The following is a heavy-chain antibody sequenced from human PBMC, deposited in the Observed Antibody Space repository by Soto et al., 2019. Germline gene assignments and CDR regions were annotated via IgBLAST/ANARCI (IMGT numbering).Heavy chain of an antibody. V-gene: IGHV3-53*02. CDR3: AREAPMDV. CDR2: IWSAGLI. Sequence: DVQLVETGGELIQPGGSLRLSCAASGFTVSSKYMSWVRQAPGKGLEWNSVIWSAGLIYYADSVRGRFTISRDISKNILYLEMTSLRADDTAVYYCAREAPMDVWGQGTTVTVSS. J-gene: IGHJ6*02. CDR1: GFTVSSKY.